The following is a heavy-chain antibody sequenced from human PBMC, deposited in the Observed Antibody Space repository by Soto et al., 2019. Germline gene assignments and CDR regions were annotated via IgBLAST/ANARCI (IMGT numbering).Heavy chain of an antibody. Sequence: QLQLQESGPGLVKPSETLSLTCTVSGGSISSSSYYWGWIRQPQGKGLEWIGSIYYSGSTYYNPSLKCRVTISVDTSKNQFSLKLSSVTAADTAVYYCAKAGICSGGSCYSGFDYCGQGTLVNVSS. CDR3: AKAGICSGGSCYSGFDY. V-gene: IGHV4-39*01. CDR1: GGSISSSSYY. D-gene: IGHD2-15*01. J-gene: IGHJ4*02. CDR2: IYYSGST.